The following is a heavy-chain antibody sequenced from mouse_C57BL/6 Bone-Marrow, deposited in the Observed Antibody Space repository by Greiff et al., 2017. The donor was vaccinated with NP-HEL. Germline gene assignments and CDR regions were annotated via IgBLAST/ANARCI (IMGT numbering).Heavy chain of an antibody. J-gene: IGHJ2*01. CDR1: GFTFSDYG. D-gene: IGHD1-1*01. CDR2: ISSGSSTI. CDR3: AREDITTVAYYFDY. Sequence: EVQGVESGGGLVKPGGSLKLSCAASGFTFSDYGMHWVRQAPEKGLEWVAYISSGSSTIYYADTVKGRFTISRDNAKNTLFLQMTSLRSEDTAMYYCAREDITTVAYYFDYWGQGTTLTVSS. V-gene: IGHV5-17*01.